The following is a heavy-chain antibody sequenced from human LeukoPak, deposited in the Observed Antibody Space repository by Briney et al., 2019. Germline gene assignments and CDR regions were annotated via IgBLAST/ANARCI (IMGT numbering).Heavy chain of an antibody. CDR3: ARNIAVAGRDDFDY. Sequence: ASVKVSCKASGYTFTGYYMHWVRQAPGQGLEWMGWTNPNSGGTNYAQKFQGRVTMTRDTSISTAYMELSRLRSDDTAVYYCARNIAVAGRDDFDYWGQGTLVTVSS. CDR2: TNPNSGGT. V-gene: IGHV1-2*02. CDR1: GYTFTGYY. D-gene: IGHD6-19*01. J-gene: IGHJ4*02.